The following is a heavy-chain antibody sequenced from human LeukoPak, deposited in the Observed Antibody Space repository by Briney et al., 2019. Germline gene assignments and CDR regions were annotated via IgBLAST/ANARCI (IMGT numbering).Heavy chain of an antibody. J-gene: IGHJ4*02. CDR3: AKGDGSGSYRYPPFDY. Sequence: PGGSLRLSCAASGFTFSSYWMHWVRQAPGKGLVWVSCINGDGGRTYYADSVKGRFTISRDNSKNTLYLQMNSLRAEDTAVYYCAKGDGSGSYRYPPFDYWGQGTLVTVSS. V-gene: IGHV3-74*01. CDR2: INGDGGRT. D-gene: IGHD3-10*01. CDR1: GFTFSSYW.